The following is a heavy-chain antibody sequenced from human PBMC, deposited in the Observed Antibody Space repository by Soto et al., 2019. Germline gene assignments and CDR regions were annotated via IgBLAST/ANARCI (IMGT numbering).Heavy chain of an antibody. D-gene: IGHD6-13*01. CDR2: TYYRSKWYN. CDR3: ARVGRAAEIFDY. J-gene: IGHJ4*02. Sequence: QSPTLSLTCAISGDSVSSNSAAWNWIRQSPSRGLEWLGRTYYRSKWYNDYAVSVKSRITINPDTSKNQFSLQLNSVTPEDTAVYYCARVGRAAEIFDYWGQGTLVTVSS. V-gene: IGHV6-1*01. CDR1: GDSVSSNSAA.